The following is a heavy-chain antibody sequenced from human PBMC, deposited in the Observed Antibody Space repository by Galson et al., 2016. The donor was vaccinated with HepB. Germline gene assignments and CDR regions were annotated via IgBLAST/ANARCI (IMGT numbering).Heavy chain of an antibody. CDR2: FSARVDKP. CDR3: ARGTASRPGYYYALDV. Sequence: SLRLSCATSGFIFSSFAMSWVRQAPGKGLEWVSTFSARVDKPYYANSARGRFTISSDNSKKTLYLQMNSLRAEDTAVYFRARGTASRPGYYYALDVWGKGTTVTVSS. CDR1: GFIFSSFA. D-gene: IGHD6-6*01. V-gene: IGHV3-23*01. J-gene: IGHJ6*04.